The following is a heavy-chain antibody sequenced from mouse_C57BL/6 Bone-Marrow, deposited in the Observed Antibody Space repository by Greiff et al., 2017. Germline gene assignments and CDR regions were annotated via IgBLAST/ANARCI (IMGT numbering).Heavy chain of an antibody. D-gene: IGHD2-3*01. CDR2: IWSGGST. CDR3: ARRGEWLLPFAY. V-gene: IGHV2-2*01. Sequence: VQLQQSGPGLVQPSQSLSITCTVSGFSLTSYGVHWVRQSPGTGLEWLGVIWSGGSTDYNAAFISRLSISKDNYKSQVFFKMNSLQADDTAIYDCARRGEWLLPFAYWGQGTLVTVSA. CDR1: GFSLTSYG. J-gene: IGHJ3*01.